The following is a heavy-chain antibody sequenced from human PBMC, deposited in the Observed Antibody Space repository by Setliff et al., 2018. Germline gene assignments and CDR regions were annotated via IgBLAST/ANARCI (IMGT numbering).Heavy chain of an antibody. CDR1: GGSISSSSYY. CDR2: MYYGGDT. Sequence: PSETLSLTCTVSGGSISSSSYYWGWIRQPPGKGLEWIGSMYYGGDTYYNPSLKSRLTMSVDTSKNQFSLNLISVTAADTALYYCARAPRYFDATGSYFDSWGQGTLVTVSS. V-gene: IGHV4-39*07. J-gene: IGHJ4*02. CDR3: ARAPRYFDATGSYFDS. D-gene: IGHD3-22*01.